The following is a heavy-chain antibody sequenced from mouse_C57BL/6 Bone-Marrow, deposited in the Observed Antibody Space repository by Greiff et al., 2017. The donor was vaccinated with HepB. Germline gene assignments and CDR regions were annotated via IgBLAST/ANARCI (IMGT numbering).Heavy chain of an antibody. J-gene: IGHJ2*01. D-gene: IGHD2-1*01. Sequence: DVKLQESGAELVRPGASVKLSCTASGFNIKDDYMHWVKQRPEQGLEWIGWIDPENGDTEYASKFQGKATITADTSSNTAYLQLSSLTSEDTAVYYCTSLDYGTYWGQGTTLTVSS. V-gene: IGHV14-4*01. CDR3: TSLDYGTY. CDR1: GFNIKDDY. CDR2: IDPENGDT.